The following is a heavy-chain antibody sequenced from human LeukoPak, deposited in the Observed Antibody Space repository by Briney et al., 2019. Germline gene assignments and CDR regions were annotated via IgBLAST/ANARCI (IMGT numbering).Heavy chain of an antibody. CDR2: IYYTGST. Sequence: SETLSLTCTVSGGSISSYYWNWIRQPPGKGLEWLGYIYYTGSTKYNPSLKSRVTISLDTSRNQFSLKMTSVTAADTAVYYCASDYGAYEGAFDIWAQGTKVTVSS. J-gene: IGHJ3*02. V-gene: IGHV4-59*08. CDR1: GGSISSYY. D-gene: IGHD4-17*01. CDR3: ASDYGAYEGAFDI.